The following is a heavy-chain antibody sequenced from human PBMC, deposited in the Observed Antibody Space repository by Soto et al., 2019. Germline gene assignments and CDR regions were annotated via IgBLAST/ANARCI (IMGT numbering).Heavy chain of an antibody. CDR2: IIPIFGTA. CDR3: ARPSTYYYYDSSGPNDAFDI. J-gene: IGHJ3*02. Sequence: QVQLVQSGAEVKKPGSSVKVSCKASGGTFSSYAISWVRQAPGQGLEWMGGIIPIFGTANYAQKFQGRVTITADESTSTAYMELSSVRSEDTAVYYCARPSTYYYYDSSGPNDAFDIWGQGTMVTVSS. V-gene: IGHV1-69*01. CDR1: GGTFSSYA. D-gene: IGHD3-22*01.